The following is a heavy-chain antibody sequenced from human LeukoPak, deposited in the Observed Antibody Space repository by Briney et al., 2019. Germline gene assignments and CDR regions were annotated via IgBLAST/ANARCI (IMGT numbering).Heavy chain of an antibody. CDR1: GYTFTSYD. V-gene: IGHV1-8*01. D-gene: IGHD2-21*01. CDR3: ARSFFHYSIVADYYYGMDV. Sequence: ASVKVSCKASGYTFTSYDINWVRQATGQGLEWMGWMNPNSGNTGYAQKFQGRVTMTRNTSISTAYMELSSLRSEDTAVYYCARSFFHYSIVADYYYGMDVWGQGTTVTVSS. J-gene: IGHJ6*02. CDR2: MNPNSGNT.